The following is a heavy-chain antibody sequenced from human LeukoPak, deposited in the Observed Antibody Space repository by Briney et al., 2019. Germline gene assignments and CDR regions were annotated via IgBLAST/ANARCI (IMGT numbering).Heavy chain of an antibody. CDR1: GYTLTELS. V-gene: IGHV1-24*01. CDR2: FDPEDGET. Sequence: GASVKVSCKVSGYTLTELSMHWERQAPGKGLEWMGGFDPEDGETIYAQKFQGRVTMTEDTSTDTAYMELSSLRSEDTAVYYCATDRTYCSSTSCYSYFDYWGQGTLVTVSS. J-gene: IGHJ4*02. D-gene: IGHD2-2*01. CDR3: ATDRTYCSSTSCYSYFDY.